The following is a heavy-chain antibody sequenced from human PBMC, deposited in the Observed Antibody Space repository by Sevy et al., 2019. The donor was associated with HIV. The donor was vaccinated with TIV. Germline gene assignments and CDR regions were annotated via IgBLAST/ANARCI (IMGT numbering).Heavy chain of an antibody. J-gene: IGHJ6*03. V-gene: IGHV3-11*01. Sequence: GESLKISCAASGFTFSDYYMSWIRQAPGKGLEWVSYISSSGSTIYYADSVKGRFTISRDNAKNSLYLQMNSLRAEDTAVYYCARDRTSSSWYLAGFYYYYYMDVWGKGTTVTVSS. CDR1: GFTFSDYY. D-gene: IGHD6-13*01. CDR3: ARDRTSSSWYLAGFYYYYYMDV. CDR2: ISSSGSTI.